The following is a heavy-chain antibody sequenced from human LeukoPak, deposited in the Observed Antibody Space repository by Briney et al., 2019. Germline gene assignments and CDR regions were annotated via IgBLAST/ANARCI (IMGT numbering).Heavy chain of an antibody. CDR3: ARAGHCSGTSCYAEGFDY. Sequence: ASVKVSCKASGYTFTSYGISWVRQAPGQGLEWMGWISAYNGNTNYAQKLQGRVTMTTDTSTSTAYMELRSLRSDDTAVYYCARAGHCSGTSCYAEGFDYWGQGTLVTVSS. CDR2: ISAYNGNT. D-gene: IGHD2-2*01. J-gene: IGHJ4*02. CDR1: GYTFTSYG. V-gene: IGHV1-18*01.